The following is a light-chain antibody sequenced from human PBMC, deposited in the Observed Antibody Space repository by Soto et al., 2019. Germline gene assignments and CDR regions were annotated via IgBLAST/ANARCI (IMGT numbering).Light chain of an antibody. CDR1: SGSIASND. V-gene: IGLV6-57*04. Sequence: NFMLTQPHSVSESPGKTVTISCTRSSGSIASNDVQWYQQRPGSAPTTVIYEDNQSPSGVPDRFSGSIDSSSNSASLTISGLKTEDEADYYCQSYDSSNSVVFGGGTKLTVL. J-gene: IGLJ2*01. CDR3: QSYDSSNSVV. CDR2: EDN.